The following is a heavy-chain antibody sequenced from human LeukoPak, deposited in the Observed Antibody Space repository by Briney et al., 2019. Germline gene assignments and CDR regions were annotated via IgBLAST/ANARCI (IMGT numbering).Heavy chain of an antibody. CDR1: GESVSSNSAA. V-gene: IGHV6-1*01. Sequence: SQTLSLTCAISGESVSSNSAAWTWIRQSPSRGLEWLGRTYYRSKWYYDYAVSVKSRITINPDTSKNQLSLQLNSVTPDDTAVYYCARGWWNYWSGYYYYMDVWGKGTTVTVSS. D-gene: IGHD1-7*01. J-gene: IGHJ6*03. CDR2: TYYRSKWYY. CDR3: ARGWWNYWSGYYYYMDV.